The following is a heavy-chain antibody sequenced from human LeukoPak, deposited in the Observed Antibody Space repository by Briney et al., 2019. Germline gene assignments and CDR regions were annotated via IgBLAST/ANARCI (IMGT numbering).Heavy chain of an antibody. J-gene: IGHJ4*02. CDR3: ARGYSGGEAY. CDR1: GYTFTDFH. CDR2: INTYSGVT. Sequence: ASVKVSCKASGYTFTDFHMHWVRQAPGQGLEWMGWINTYSGVTNYAQKFRGRVTMTRDTSLSTAYMELTRLTSDDTAVYYCARGYSGGEAYWAQGTLVIVSS. V-gene: IGHV1-2*02. D-gene: IGHD5-12*01.